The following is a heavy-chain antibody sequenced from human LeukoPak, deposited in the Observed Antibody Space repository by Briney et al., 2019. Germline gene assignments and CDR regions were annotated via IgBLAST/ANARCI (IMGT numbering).Heavy chain of an antibody. CDR2: FHHSGTT. J-gene: IGHJ4*02. V-gene: IGHV4-38-2*02. CDR3: ARSRNNWNHS. D-gene: IGHD1-20*01. CDR1: GDSISSDWF. Sequence: SETLSLTCTVSGDSISSDWFWVWIRQPPGKGLEWIGSFHHSGTTYYSPSLKRRVTISIDTSKNQFSLKLSSVPAADTALYSCARSRNNWNHSWGQGTLVTVSS.